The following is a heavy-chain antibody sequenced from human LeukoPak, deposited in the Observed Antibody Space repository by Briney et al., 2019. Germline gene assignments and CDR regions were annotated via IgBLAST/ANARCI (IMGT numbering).Heavy chain of an antibody. J-gene: IGHJ4*02. Sequence: GGSLRLSCSASGFTFSSYAMHWVRQAPGKGLEYVSAISSNGGSTYCADSVKGRFTISRDNAKNSLYLQMISLRAEDTAVYYCARGALMAPGLFDYWGQGTLVTVSS. D-gene: IGHD1-14*01. CDR2: ISSNGGST. V-gene: IGHV3-64*04. CDR3: ARGALMAPGLFDY. CDR1: GFTFSSYA.